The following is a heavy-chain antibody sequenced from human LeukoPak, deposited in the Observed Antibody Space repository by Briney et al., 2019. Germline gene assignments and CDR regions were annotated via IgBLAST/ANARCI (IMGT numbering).Heavy chain of an antibody. J-gene: IGHJ4*02. CDR3: ARGGSSGWYLRSFDY. CDR1: GYTLTELS. CDR2: FDPEDGET. Sequence: ASVKVSCKVSGYTLTELSMHWVRQAPGKGLEWMGGFDPEDGETIYAQKFQGRVTMTEDTSTDTAYMELSSLRSEDTAVYYCARGGSSGWYLRSFDYWGQGTLVTVSS. D-gene: IGHD6-19*01. V-gene: IGHV1-24*01.